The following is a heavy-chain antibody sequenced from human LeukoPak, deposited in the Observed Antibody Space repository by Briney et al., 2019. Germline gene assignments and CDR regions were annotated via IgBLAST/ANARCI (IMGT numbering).Heavy chain of an antibody. CDR1: GYSMSSNSY. CDR3: ARQTGSGLFILP. J-gene: IGHJ4*02. D-gene: IGHD3/OR15-3a*01. V-gene: IGHV4-38-2*02. Sequence: ASETLSLTCTVSGYSMSSNSYWGWIRQTPGKGLEWIGSIHHSGSTYYNPSLKSRVTISLETSKNQFSLRLTSVTAADTAVYYCARQTGSGLFILPGGQGTLVTVSS. CDR2: IHHSGST.